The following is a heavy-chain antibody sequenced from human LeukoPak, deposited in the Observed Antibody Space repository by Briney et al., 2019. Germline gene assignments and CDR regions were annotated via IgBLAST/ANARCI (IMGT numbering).Heavy chain of an antibody. CDR3: AKGQTYSSSWYSNY. J-gene: IGHJ4*02. Sequence: GGSLRLSCAASGFTFSSYAMTWVRQAPGKGLEWVSAISGSGGSTYYADSVKGRFTISRYNSKTTLYLQMNSLRAEDTAVYYCAKGQTYSSSWYSNYWGQGTLVTVSS. V-gene: IGHV3-23*01. D-gene: IGHD6-13*01. CDR1: GFTFSSYA. CDR2: ISGSGGST.